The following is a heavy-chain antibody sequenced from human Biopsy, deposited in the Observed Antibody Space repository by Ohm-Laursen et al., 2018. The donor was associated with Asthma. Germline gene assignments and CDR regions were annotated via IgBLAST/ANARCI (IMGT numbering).Heavy chain of an antibody. CDR1: GFSFSSYG. CDR3: ARVDGVVEPATRMGGMDV. D-gene: IGHD2-15*01. CDR2: ISFDGTNK. J-gene: IGHJ6*02. V-gene: IGHV3-30*03. Sequence: SLRLSCTASGFSFSSYGMHWVRQTPGKGLEWVAVISFDGTNKYYADSVKARFTISRDNSKNTLDLQMNSLSAEDSAVYYCARVDGVVEPATRMGGMDVWGQGTTVTVSS.